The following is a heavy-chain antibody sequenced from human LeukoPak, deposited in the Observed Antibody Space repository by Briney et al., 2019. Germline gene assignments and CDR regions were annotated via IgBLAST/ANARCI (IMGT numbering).Heavy chain of an antibody. CDR2: IYYSGST. D-gene: IGHD1-26*01. Sequence: SETLSLTCTVSGGSISSYYWSWVRQPPGKGLEWLGYIYYSGSTNYNPSLKSRVTISVDTSKNPFSLKLSSVTAPDTAVYYCASASGRFDYWGEGTLVTVSS. J-gene: IGHJ4*02. CDR3: ASASGRFDY. CDR1: GGSISSYY. V-gene: IGHV4-59*01.